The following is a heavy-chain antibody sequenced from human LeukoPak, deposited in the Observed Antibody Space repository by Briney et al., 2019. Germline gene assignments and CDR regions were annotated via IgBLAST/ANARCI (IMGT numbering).Heavy chain of an antibody. J-gene: IGHJ3*02. D-gene: IGHD3-3*01. Sequence: GASVKVSCKASGYTFTSYGISWVRQAPGQGLEWMGWISAYNGNTNYAQKLQGRVTMTTDTSTSTAYMELRSLRSEDTAVYYCARDARFLEWTHAGDGAFDIWGQGTMVTVSS. CDR1: GYTFTSYG. V-gene: IGHV1-18*01. CDR3: ARDARFLEWTHAGDGAFDI. CDR2: ISAYNGNT.